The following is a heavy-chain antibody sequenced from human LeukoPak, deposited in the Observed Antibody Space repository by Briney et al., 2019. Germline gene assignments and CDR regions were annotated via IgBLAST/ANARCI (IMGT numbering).Heavy chain of an antibody. Sequence: ASMKVSCKASGYTCTSYGITWVRQAPGQGLEWMGWISTYNGNTNYAQKLQDRVTMTTETSTSTAYMELRSLRSDDTAVYYCASWSGYCSSANCYTTSLDYWGQGTLVSVSS. V-gene: IGHV1-18*01. CDR2: ISTYNGNT. J-gene: IGHJ4*02. D-gene: IGHD2-2*02. CDR1: GYTCTSYG. CDR3: ASWSGYCSSANCYTTSLDY.